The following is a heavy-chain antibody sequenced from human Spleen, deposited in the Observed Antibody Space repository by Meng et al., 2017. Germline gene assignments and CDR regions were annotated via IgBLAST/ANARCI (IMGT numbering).Heavy chain of an antibody. CDR1: GFTFTNYA. V-gene: IGHV3-64*01. CDR2: ISGNGGST. Sequence: GESLKISCAASGFTFTNYAMHWVRQAPGQGPEDVSAISGNGGSTFYANSVKDRFTISRDNSKNTLYLQMGSLRAEDMAVYYCARLGSLGGGYFFDYWGQGARVTGYS. D-gene: IGHD2-15*01. J-gene: IGHJ4*02. CDR3: ARLGSLGGGYFFDY.